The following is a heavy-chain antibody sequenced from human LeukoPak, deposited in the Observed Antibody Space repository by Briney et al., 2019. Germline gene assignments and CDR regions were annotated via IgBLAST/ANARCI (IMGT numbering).Heavy chain of an antibody. D-gene: IGHD4-17*01. CDR3: ARAGTNLGDYDY. CDR2: MFHSGST. CDR1: GYSISSGHY. V-gene: IGHV4-38-2*01. Sequence: SETLSLTCAVSGYSISSGHYWGWIRPSPEKGLEWIASMFHSGSTYYNPSLKSRVTTSADTSKNEFSLKLSSVTAADTAVYCCARAGTNLGDYDYWGQGTLVTVSS. J-gene: IGHJ4*02.